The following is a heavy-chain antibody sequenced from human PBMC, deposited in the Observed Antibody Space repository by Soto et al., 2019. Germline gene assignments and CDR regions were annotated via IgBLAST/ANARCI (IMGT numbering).Heavy chain of an antibody. V-gene: IGHV3-23*01. D-gene: IGHD2-2*01. J-gene: IGHJ4*02. Sequence: EVQLLESGGGLVQPGGSLRLSCASSGFIFSGQAMSWVRQAQGKGLEWVSSIRSGSVSSTNYAGSVKGRFTISRDNSKNTLYLQMNNLRAEDTAVYYCAKQLAQNFDYWGQGTLVTVSS. CDR3: AKQLAQNFDY. CDR1: GFIFSGQA. CDR2: IRSGSVSST.